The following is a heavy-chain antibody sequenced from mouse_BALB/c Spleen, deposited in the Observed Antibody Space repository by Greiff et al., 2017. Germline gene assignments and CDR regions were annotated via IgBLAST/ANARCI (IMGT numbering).Heavy chain of an antibody. CDR2: INPGSGGT. J-gene: IGHJ4*01. CDR3: ARRAARATYAMDY. V-gene: IGHV1-54*01. D-gene: IGHD3-1*01. CDR1: GYAFTNYL. Sequence: VQLQQSGAELVRPGTSVKVSCKASGYAFTNYLIEWVKQRPGQGLEWIGVINPGSGGTNYNEKFKGKATLTADKSSSTAYMQLSSLTSDDSAVYFCARRAARATYAMDYWGQGTSVTVSS.